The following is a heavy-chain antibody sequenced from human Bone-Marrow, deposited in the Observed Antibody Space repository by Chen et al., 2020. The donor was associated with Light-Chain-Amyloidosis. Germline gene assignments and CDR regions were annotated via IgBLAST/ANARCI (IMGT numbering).Heavy chain of an antibody. CDR1: GYTFGAYG. J-gene: IGHJ3*01. D-gene: IGHD2-15*01. Sequence: QVQLVQSGAEVKKPGASVKLSCKASGYTFGAYGIHWVRQAPGQGLEWMGWINKNNGNTGFAQKFQCRVTITRDTFVTTAYKELSNLKSEDTAVYYCGRKTIHTLDLWGQGTMVTVS. CDR2: INKNNGNT. CDR3: GRKTIHTLDL. V-gene: IGHV1-3*04.